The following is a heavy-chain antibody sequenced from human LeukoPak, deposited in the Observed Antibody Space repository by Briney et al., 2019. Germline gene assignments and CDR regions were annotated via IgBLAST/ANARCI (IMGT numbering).Heavy chain of an antibody. V-gene: IGHV1-58*02. Sequence: ASVKVSCKASGFTFTSSAMQWVRQARGQRLEWIGWIVVGSVNTDFAQNFQERVTITRDMSTGTVYMELSSLRSEDTAVYYCAADDLTRGYWGQGTLVTVSS. CDR3: AADDLTRGY. J-gene: IGHJ4*02. CDR1: GFTFTSSA. CDR2: IVVGSVNT.